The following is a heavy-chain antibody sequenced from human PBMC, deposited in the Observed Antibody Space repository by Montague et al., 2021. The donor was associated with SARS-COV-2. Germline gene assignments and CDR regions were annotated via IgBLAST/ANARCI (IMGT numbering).Heavy chain of an antibody. V-gene: IGHV4-61*02. CDR1: GGSIIIGSYF. Sequence: TLSLTCTVSGGSIIIGSYFWTWIRQPAGKGLEWIGRVHTSGSTHFNPSLKSRVTMSVDPSKNQFSLELASVTAADTAVYYCARLPKLGSGYWYLDPWGRGTLVTVSS. CDR2: VHTSGST. CDR3: ARLPKLGSGYWYLDP. D-gene: IGHD7-27*01. J-gene: IGHJ2*01.